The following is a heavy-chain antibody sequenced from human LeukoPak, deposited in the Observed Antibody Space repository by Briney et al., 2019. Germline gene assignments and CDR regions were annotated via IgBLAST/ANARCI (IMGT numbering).Heavy chain of an antibody. D-gene: IGHD3-3*01. CDR3: ARVAITTTYYYYYMDV. Sequence: SGGSLRLSCAASGFTFSSYWMSWVRQAPGKGLEWVANIKQDGSEKYYVDSVKGRFTISRGNAKNSLYLQMNSLRAEDRAVYYFARVAITTTYYYYYMDVWGKGTTVTVFS. J-gene: IGHJ6*03. CDR2: IKQDGSEK. V-gene: IGHV3-7*01. CDR1: GFTFSSYW.